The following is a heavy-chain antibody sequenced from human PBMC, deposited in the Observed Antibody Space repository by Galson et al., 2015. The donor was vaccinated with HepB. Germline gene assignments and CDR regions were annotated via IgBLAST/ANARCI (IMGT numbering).Heavy chain of an antibody. CDR1: GFTFSIYS. Sequence: SLRLFCAASGFTFSIYSMNWVRQAPGKGLEWVSSITDNGDVYYAVSVKGRFSISRDNAQNSLYLQMGSLRAEDTAMYYCARDPAAGDSWGQGTLVTVSS. D-gene: IGHD6-13*01. V-gene: IGHV3-21*01. J-gene: IGHJ4*02. CDR2: ITDNGDV. CDR3: ARDPAAGDS.